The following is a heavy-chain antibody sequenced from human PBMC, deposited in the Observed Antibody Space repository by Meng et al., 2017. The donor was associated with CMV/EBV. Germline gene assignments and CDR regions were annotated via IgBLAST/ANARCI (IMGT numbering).Heavy chain of an antibody. D-gene: IGHD6-6*01. CDR2: LIPIFGTA. Sequence: VEAWAGVNNAWYPVNVTCNASGGTFSNYAISWVRQAPGPGLEWMGGLIPIFGTANYAQKFQGRVTITADESTSTAYMELSSLRSEDTAVYYCARDYSGIAARPGFDPWGQGTLVTVSS. J-gene: IGHJ5*02. CDR3: ARDYSGIAARPGFDP. V-gene: IGHV1-69*13. CDR1: GGTFSNYA.